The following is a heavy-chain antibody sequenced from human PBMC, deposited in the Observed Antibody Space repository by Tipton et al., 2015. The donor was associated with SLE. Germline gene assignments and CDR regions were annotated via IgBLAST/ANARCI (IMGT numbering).Heavy chain of an antibody. V-gene: IGHV4-39*01. D-gene: IGHD3-22*01. J-gene: IGHJ4*02. CDR3: ARGFYYYDSSGFDY. CDR2: IYYSGST. Sequence: TLSLTCTVSGGSISSSRSYWGWIRQPPGKGLECIGNIYYSGSTYYNPSLKSRVTISVDTPKNQFSLKLNSVTAADTALYYCARGFYYYDSSGFDYWGQGTLVTISS. CDR1: GGSISSSRSY.